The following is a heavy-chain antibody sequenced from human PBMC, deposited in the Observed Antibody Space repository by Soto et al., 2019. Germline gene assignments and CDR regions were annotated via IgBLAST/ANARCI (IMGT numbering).Heavy chain of an antibody. D-gene: IGHD3-9*01. CDR2: IYYSGST. CDR3: ARAISTGYNILTGYYMDY. CDR1: GGSVRSGAYY. J-gene: IGHJ4*02. Sequence: SETLSLTYTVSGGSVRSGAYYWSWIRQPPEKGLEWIGYIYYSGSTNYNPSLKSRVTISVDMSKNQFSLKLTSVTAADTAVYYCARAISTGYNILTGYYMDYWGQGSLVTVSS. V-gene: IGHV4-61*08.